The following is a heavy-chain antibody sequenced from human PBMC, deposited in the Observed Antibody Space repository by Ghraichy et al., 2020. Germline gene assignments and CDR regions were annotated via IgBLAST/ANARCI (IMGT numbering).Heavy chain of an antibody. V-gene: IGHV3-33*08. CDR1: GFTFSSYA. D-gene: IGHD5-24*01. Sequence: GGSLRLSCAASGFTFSSYAMHWVRQAPGKGLEWVTVIWYDGSNKYYADSVKGRFTISRDNSKNTLYLQMNSLRAEDTAVYYCARDLGDGYNDFDYWGQGTLVTVSS. CDR3: ARDLGDGYNDFDY. J-gene: IGHJ4*02. CDR2: IWYDGSNK.